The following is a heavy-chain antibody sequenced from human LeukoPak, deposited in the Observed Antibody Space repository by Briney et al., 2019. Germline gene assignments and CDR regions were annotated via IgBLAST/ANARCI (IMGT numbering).Heavy chain of an antibody. CDR3: ARYLGQQLVYYFDY. Sequence: TTPETLSLTCTVSGGSISSGDYYWSWIRQPPGKGLEWIGYIYYSGSTYYNPSLKSRVTISVDTSKNQFSLKLSSVTAADTAVYYCARYLGQQLVYYFDYWGQGTLVTVSS. J-gene: IGHJ4*02. CDR2: IYYSGST. V-gene: IGHV4-30-4*01. D-gene: IGHD6-13*01. CDR1: GGSISSGDYY.